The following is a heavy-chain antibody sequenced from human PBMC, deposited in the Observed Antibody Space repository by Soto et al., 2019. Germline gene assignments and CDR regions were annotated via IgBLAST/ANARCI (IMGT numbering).Heavy chain of an antibody. D-gene: IGHD3-10*01. CDR2: ISYSGST. CDR3: ARHYYGSGSYLPTFDY. CDR1: GGSISSTTYF. Sequence: SETLSLTCTVSGGSISSTTYFWGWIRQPPGKGLEWIGSISYSGSTFYNPSLKSRVTISVETSKNQFSLKLSSMTAADTAVYYCARHYYGSGSYLPTFDYWGQGTLVT. J-gene: IGHJ4*02. V-gene: IGHV4-39*01.